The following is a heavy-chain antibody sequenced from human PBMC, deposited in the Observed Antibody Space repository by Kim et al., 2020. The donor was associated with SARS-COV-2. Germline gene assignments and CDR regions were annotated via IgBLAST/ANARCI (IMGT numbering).Heavy chain of an antibody. Sequence: GVSLRLSCAASGFTFSSYAMSWVRQAPGKGLEWVSAISGSGGSTYYADSVKGRFTISRDNSKNTLYLQMNSLRAEDTAVYYCAKSRTIHSYCGGDCDSGGYYFDYWGQGTLVTVSS. D-gene: IGHD2-21*02. CDR1: GFTFSSYA. J-gene: IGHJ4*02. CDR3: AKSRTIHSYCGGDCDSGGYYFDY. CDR2: ISGSGGST. V-gene: IGHV3-23*01.